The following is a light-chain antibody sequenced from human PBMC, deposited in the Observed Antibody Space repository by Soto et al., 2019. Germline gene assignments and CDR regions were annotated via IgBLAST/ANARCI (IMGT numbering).Light chain of an antibody. V-gene: IGKV1-5*01. Sequence: DIQMTQSPSTLSASVGDRVTINCRASQSVNFCLAWYQQRPGKAPKLLIYDASSLESGVSSRFSGSGSGTEFTLTISSLQPDDFATYYCQQYNSHLYTFGQGTKVDI. CDR1: QSVNFC. CDR3: QQYNSHLYT. J-gene: IGKJ2*01. CDR2: DAS.